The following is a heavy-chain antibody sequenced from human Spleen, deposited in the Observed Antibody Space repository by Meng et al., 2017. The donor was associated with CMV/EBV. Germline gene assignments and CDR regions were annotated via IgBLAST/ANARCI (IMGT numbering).Heavy chain of an antibody. CDR1: GYSFTNYY. D-gene: IGHD3-10*02. CDR2: INPGGGST. Sequence: ASVKVSCKASGYSFTNYYMHWVRQAPGQGLEWMGIINPGGGSTTYAQKFQGRVSMTTDTSTSTAYMELTSLTSDDTAVYYCARDMFTFDPWGQGTLVTVSS. J-gene: IGHJ5*02. CDR3: ARDMFTFDP. V-gene: IGHV1-46*01.